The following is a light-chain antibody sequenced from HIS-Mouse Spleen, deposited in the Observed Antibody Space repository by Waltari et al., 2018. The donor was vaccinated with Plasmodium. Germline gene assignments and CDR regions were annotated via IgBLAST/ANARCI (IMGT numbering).Light chain of an antibody. V-gene: IGKV3-20*01. Sequence: EIVLPQSPGPLSLSPGERATLSCRASQSVSSSYLAWYQQKPGQAPRLLTYGASSRATGIPDRVSGSGAGTDFTLTISRLEPEDFAVYYCQQYGSSGTFGQGTKVEIK. CDR3: QQYGSSGT. CDR2: GAS. CDR1: QSVSSSY. J-gene: IGKJ1*01.